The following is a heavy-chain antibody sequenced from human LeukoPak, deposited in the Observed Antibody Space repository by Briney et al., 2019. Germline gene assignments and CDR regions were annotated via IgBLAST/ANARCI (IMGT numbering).Heavy chain of an antibody. Sequence: GGSLRLSCAASGFTFSNYAMSWVRQAPGKGLEWVSVISGSGGSTYYGVSVKGRFTISRDNPKNTLYLQMNSLRAEDTAVYYCAKGDEEMATISAFDIWGQGTMVTVSS. D-gene: IGHD5-24*01. CDR1: GFTFSNYA. CDR2: ISGSGGST. V-gene: IGHV3-23*01. CDR3: AKGDEEMATISAFDI. J-gene: IGHJ3*02.